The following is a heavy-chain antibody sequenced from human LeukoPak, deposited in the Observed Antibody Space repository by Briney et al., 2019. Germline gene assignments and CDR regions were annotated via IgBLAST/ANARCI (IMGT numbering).Heavy chain of an antibody. CDR2: INHSGST. J-gene: IGHJ4*02. Sequence: PSETLSLTCAVYGGSFSGYYWSWIRQPPGKGLEWIGEINHSGSTNYNPSLKSRVTISVDTSKNQFSLKLSSVTAADTAVYYCATMPRRVGATKFRPYWGQGTLVTVSS. CDR1: GGSFSGYY. CDR3: ATMPRRVGATKFRPY. V-gene: IGHV4-34*01. D-gene: IGHD1-26*01.